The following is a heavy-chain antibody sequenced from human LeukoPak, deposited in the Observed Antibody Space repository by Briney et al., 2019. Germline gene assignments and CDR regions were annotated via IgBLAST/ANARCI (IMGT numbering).Heavy chain of an antibody. D-gene: IGHD1-1*01. CDR3: ARGLRSTGWFDP. Sequence: GGSLRLSCAASEFTFSSYSVNWVRQAPGKGLDWVSYISSSSSTIYYADSVKGRFTISRDNAKNSLFLQMNSLRAEDTAVYYCARGLRSTGWFDPWGQGTLVTVSS. V-gene: IGHV3-48*01. CDR1: EFTFSSYS. J-gene: IGHJ5*02. CDR2: ISSSSSTI.